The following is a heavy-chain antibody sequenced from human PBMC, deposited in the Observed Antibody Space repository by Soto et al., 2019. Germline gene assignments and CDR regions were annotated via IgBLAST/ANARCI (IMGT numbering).Heavy chain of an antibody. D-gene: IGHD5-18*01. J-gene: IGHJ4*02. V-gene: IGHV4-59*08. CDR3: ARRYGSCFDY. Sequence: QVQLQESGPGLVKPSETLSLTCTVSGGSISSYYWSWIRQPPGKGLEWIGYIYYSGSTNYNPSLKRRATIAVDTSKNQFSLKLSSVTAADTALYYCARRYGSCFDYWGQGTLVTVSS. CDR1: GGSISSYY. CDR2: IYYSGST.